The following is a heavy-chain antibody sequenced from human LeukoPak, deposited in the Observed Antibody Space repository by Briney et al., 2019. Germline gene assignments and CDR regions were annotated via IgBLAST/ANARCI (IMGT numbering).Heavy chain of an antibody. J-gene: IGHJ4*02. D-gene: IGHD6-19*01. Sequence: GGSLRLSCAASGFAFSSYWMSWVRQAPGKGLEWVANIKQDGSEKYYVDSVKGRFTISRDNAKNSLYLQMNSLRAEDTAVYYCARDRSGWYEAFDYWGQGTLVTVSS. CDR2: IKQDGSEK. CDR1: GFAFSSYW. V-gene: IGHV3-7*01. CDR3: ARDRSGWYEAFDY.